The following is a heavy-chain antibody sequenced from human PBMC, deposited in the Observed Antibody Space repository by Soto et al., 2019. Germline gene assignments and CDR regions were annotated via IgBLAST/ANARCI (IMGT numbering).Heavy chain of an antibody. D-gene: IGHD1-7*01. CDR2: ISGSGGST. Sequence: PGGSLRLSCAASGFTFSSYAMSWVRQAPGKGLEWVSAISGSGGSTYYADSVKGRFTISRDNSKNTLYLQMSSLRAEDTAVYYCAKGLRGNYSLDYWGQGTLVTVSS. J-gene: IGHJ4*02. CDR1: GFTFSSYA. V-gene: IGHV3-23*01. CDR3: AKGLRGNYSLDY.